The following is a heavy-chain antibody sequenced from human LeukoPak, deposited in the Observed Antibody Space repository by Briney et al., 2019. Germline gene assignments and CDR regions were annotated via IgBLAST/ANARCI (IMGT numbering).Heavy chain of an antibody. Sequence: GGSLRLSCAASGFTFTEYSIIWVRQAPGKGLEWVSFISDISDRSSTIHYADSVKGRFTISRDNAERSVYLQMNSLRADDTAVYYCARVREQTLKPCYMDVWGTGTTVTVSS. CDR3: ARVREQTLKPCYMDV. J-gene: IGHJ6*03. CDR2: ISDRSSTI. V-gene: IGHV3-48*04. D-gene: IGHD1/OR15-1a*01. CDR1: GFTFTEYS.